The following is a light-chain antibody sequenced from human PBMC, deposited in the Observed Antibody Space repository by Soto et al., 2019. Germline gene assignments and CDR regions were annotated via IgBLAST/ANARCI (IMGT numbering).Light chain of an antibody. CDR2: GAS. Sequence: IELTQSPGTLSLSPGERVTLSCRASQGVNNNYLAWYQQKPGQTPRVLISGASTRAGGLPDRFSGSGSGTDFTLTISRLEPEDFAVYYCQQFCGSSWTFGQGTKVEIK. CDR3: QQFCGSSWT. V-gene: IGKV3-20*01. CDR1: QGVNNNY. J-gene: IGKJ1*01.